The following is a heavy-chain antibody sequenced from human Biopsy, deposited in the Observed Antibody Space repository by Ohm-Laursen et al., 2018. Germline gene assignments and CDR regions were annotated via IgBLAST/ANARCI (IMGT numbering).Heavy chain of an antibody. D-gene: IGHD2-15*01. CDR1: GFPVSDYY. V-gene: IGHV3-11*01. Sequence: GSRRLSCAASGFPVSDYYMSWIRQAPGRGLEWVSDINSSGSTKYHAESVKGRFTISRDNAMNSVYLQMNSLRGEQTAVYYCARAVGIAAAPIDYWGQGTLVTVSS. J-gene: IGHJ4*02. CDR3: ARAVGIAAAPIDY. CDR2: INSSGSTK.